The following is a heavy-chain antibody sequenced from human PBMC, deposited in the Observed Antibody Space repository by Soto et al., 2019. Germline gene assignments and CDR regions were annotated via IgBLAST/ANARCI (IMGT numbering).Heavy chain of an antibody. CDR1: GGSISSSSYY. CDR2: IYYSGST. D-gene: IGHD4-17*01. J-gene: IGHJ5*02. Sequence: QLQLQESGPGLVKPSETLSLTCTVSGGSISSSSYYWGWIRQPPGKGLEWIGSIYYSGSTYYNPSLKSRVTISVDTSKNQFSLKLSSVTAADTAVYYCARHVATTVTTKAPSPHGWFDPWGQGTLVTVSS. CDR3: ARHVATTVTTKAPSPHGWFDP. V-gene: IGHV4-39*01.